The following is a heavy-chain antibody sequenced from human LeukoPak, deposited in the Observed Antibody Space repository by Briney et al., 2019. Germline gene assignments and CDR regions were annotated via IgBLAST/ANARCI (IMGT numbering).Heavy chain of an antibody. D-gene: IGHD3-3*01. CDR3: ARVEYDFWSGQYYFDY. J-gene: IGHJ4*02. V-gene: IGHV1-46*01. CDR1: GYTFTSYY. CDR2: INPSGGST. Sequence: ASVKVSCKASGYTFTSYYMHWVRRAPGQGLEWMGIINPSGGSTSYAQKFQGRVTMTRDTSTSTVYMELSSLRSEDTVVYYCARVEYDFWSGQYYFDYWGQGTLVTVSS.